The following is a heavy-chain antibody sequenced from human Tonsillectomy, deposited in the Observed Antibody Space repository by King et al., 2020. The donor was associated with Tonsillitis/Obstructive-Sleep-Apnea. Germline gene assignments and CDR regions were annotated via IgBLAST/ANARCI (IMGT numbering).Heavy chain of an antibody. CDR1: GFTFSNYA. CDR3: AKGPNRGCHYYLDH. D-gene: IGHD2-21*02. J-gene: IGHJ1*01. Sequence: VQLVESGGGLVQPGGSLRLSCAASGFTFSNYAMSWVRHAPGKGLVWVSAVSGSGRDTYYTDSVMGRFTISRDKSKNTLYLQMHSLRAEDTAVYYCAKGPNRGCHYYLDHWPQGPLLTVSS. V-gene: IGHV3-23*04. CDR2: VSGSGRDT.